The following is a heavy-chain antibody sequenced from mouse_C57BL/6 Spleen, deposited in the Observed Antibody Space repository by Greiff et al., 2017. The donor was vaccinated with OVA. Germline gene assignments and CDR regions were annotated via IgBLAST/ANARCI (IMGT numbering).Heavy chain of an antibody. CDR2: INPYNGGT. V-gene: IGHV1-19*01. CDR3: ARSTTVVDPIDY. Sequence: VQLQQSGPVLVKPGASVKMSCKASGYTFTDYYMNWVKQSHGKSLEWIGVINPYNGGTSYNQKFKGKATLTVDKSSSTAYMELNSLTSEDSAVYYCARSTTVVDPIDYWGQGTTLTVSS. CDR1: GYTFTDYY. D-gene: IGHD1-1*01. J-gene: IGHJ2*01.